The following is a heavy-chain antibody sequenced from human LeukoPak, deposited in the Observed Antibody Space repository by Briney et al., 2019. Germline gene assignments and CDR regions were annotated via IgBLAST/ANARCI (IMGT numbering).Heavy chain of an antibody. Sequence: SETLSLTCTVSGGSISSYYWSWIRQPPGKGLEWIGYIYYSGSTNYNPSLKSRVTISVDTSKNQFSLKLSSVTAADTAVYYCARKYSSGWVVDYWGQGTLVTVSS. J-gene: IGHJ4*02. CDR3: ARKYSSGWVVDY. D-gene: IGHD6-19*01. CDR1: GGSISSYY. CDR2: IYYSGST. V-gene: IGHV4-59*08.